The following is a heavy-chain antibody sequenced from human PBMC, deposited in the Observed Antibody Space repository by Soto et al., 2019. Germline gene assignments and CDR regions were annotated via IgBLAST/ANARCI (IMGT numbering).Heavy chain of an antibody. Sequence: ILSLTCTVSGGSISSYYWSWIRKPAGKGLEWIGRIYISGSTNYNPSLKSRVTMSVDTSKKQFSLKLSSVTAADTAVYYCAQSGGYSSGWYYFDYWGQGTLVTVSS. CDR2: IYISGST. J-gene: IGHJ4*02. D-gene: IGHD6-19*01. CDR3: AQSGGYSSGWYYFDY. V-gene: IGHV4-4*07. CDR1: GGSISSYY.